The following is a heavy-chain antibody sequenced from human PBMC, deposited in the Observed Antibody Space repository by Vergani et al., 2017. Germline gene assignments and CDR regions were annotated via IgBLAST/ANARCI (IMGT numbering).Heavy chain of an antibody. Sequence: VQLVESGGGVVQPGGSLRLSCAASGFTFSSYAMSWVRQAPGKGLEWVAAISGSGGSTYYADSVKGRYTISRDNSKNTLYLQLNSLRAEYTAVYYCAKDLFSSSSLFFDYWGQGTLVTVSS. V-gene: IGHV3-23*04. CDR2: ISGSGGST. D-gene: IGHD6-6*01. CDR3: AKDLFSSSSLFFDY. J-gene: IGHJ4*02. CDR1: GFTFSSYA.